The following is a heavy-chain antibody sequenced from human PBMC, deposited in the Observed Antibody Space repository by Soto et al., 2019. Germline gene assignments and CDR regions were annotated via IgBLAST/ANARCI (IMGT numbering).Heavy chain of an antibody. J-gene: IGHJ6*02. CDR3: ARSQGSSTSLEIYYYYYYGMDV. CDR2: SSPIPGNA. V-gene: IGHV1-69*01. Sequence: QVQLVQSGAEVKKPGSSVKVSCKASGGTFGSYAISWVRQATGQGLEWMGGSSPIPGNANNAQTFQGRVTIAPDESTSTAYMELSSLRSEDTAVYYCARSQGSSTSLEIYYYYYYGMDVWGQGTTVTVSS. CDR1: GGTFGSYA. D-gene: IGHD2-2*01.